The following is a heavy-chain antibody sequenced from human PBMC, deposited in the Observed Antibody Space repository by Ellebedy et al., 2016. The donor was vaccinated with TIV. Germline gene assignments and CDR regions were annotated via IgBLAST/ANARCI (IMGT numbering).Heavy chain of an antibody. Sequence: ASVKVSCKASGYTFTKYYFHWIRQAPGQGLEWMGVLDARVGSTIYAQNLQGRVTMTRDTSTSTVYMELSSLRSEDTAIYYCVREPYDVLTGSSTWFDPWGQGTLVTVSS. J-gene: IGHJ5*02. D-gene: IGHD3-9*01. V-gene: IGHV1-46*01. CDR2: LDARVGST. CDR3: VREPYDVLTGSSTWFDP. CDR1: GYTFTKYY.